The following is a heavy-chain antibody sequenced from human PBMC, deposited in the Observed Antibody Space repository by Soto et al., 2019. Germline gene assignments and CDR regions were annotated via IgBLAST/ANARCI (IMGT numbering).Heavy chain of an antibody. D-gene: IGHD3-3*01. CDR1: GGSISSYY. Sequence: SETLSLTCTVSGGSISSYYWSWIRQPPGKGLEWIGYIYYSGSTNYNPSLKSRVTISVDTSKNQFSLKLSSVTAADTAVYYCARTTQIPHYIRGYDFLSDPWGQATLVTVSS. J-gene: IGHJ5*02. CDR3: ARTTQIPHYIRGYDFLSDP. CDR2: IYYSGST. V-gene: IGHV4-59*01.